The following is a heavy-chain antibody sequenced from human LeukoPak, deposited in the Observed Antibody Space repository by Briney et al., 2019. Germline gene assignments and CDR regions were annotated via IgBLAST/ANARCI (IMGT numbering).Heavy chain of an antibody. CDR1: GGSISSYY. CDR2: IYYSGST. V-gene: IGHV4-59*08. D-gene: IGHD6-19*01. J-gene: IGHJ4*02. Sequence: PSETLSLTCTVSGGSISSYYWSWIRQPPGKGLEWIGYIYYSGSTNYNPSLKSRVTISVDTSKNQFSLKLSSVTAADTAVYYCASTVAAPSLSRGYFDYWGQGTLVTVSS. CDR3: ASTVAAPSLSRGYFDY.